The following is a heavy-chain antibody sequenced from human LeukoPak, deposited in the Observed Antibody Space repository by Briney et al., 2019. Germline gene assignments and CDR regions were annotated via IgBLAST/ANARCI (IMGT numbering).Heavy chain of an antibody. CDR1: GLTFSSYS. V-gene: IGHV3-21*01. D-gene: IGHD2-15*01. CDR2: ISGSSSYI. CDR3: AIGYCSSDNCPDY. J-gene: IGHJ4*02. Sequence: GGSLRLSCAASGLTFSSYSMNWVRQVQGKGLEWVSSISGSSSYIYYADSVKGRFTISRDNAKKSPWLQMRSLRAEDTAVYYCAIGYCSSDNCPDYWGQGTLVTVSS.